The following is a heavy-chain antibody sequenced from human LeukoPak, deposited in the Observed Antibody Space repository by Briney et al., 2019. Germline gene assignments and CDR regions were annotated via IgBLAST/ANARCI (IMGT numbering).Heavy chain of an antibody. D-gene: IGHD5-18*01. Sequence: GGSLRLSCAASGFAFDDYAMHWVRQAPGKGLEWVSGISWNSGSIGYADSVKGRFTISRDNAKNSLYLQMNSLRAEDMALYYCAKDMGYSYGYSGAFDYWGQGTLVTVSS. V-gene: IGHV3-9*03. CDR2: ISWNSGSI. CDR1: GFAFDDYA. CDR3: AKDMGYSYGYSGAFDY. J-gene: IGHJ4*02.